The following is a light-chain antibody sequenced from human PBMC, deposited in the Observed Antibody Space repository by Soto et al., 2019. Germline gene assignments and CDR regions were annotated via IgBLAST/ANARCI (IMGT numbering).Light chain of an antibody. CDR2: QTS. CDR1: QYINTR. Sequence: EIVLTHSPATLSSFPCDIVTLSFSASQYINTRLAWYQHRPGQAPRLLIYQTSIRAAGIPARFSASGTGTVFTLTISDVQPEDFAVYYCHQRQSWPRKFGQGTKVDIK. CDR3: HQRQSWPRK. J-gene: IGKJ1*01. V-gene: IGKV3-11*01.